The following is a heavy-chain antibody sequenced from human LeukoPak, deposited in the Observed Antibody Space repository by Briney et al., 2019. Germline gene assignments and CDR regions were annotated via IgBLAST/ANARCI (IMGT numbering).Heavy chain of an antibody. CDR3: AKDGGSYLNWIDP. Sequence: GKSLRLSCTASGFTFSSYGIHWVRQAPGEGLEWVAVISYDGSSKYYADSVKGRFTISRDNSKNTLHLQMNSLRAEDTAVYYCAKDGGSYLNWIDPWGQGTLVTVSS. J-gene: IGHJ5*02. D-gene: IGHD1-26*01. CDR1: GFTFSSYG. V-gene: IGHV3-30*18. CDR2: ISYDGSSK.